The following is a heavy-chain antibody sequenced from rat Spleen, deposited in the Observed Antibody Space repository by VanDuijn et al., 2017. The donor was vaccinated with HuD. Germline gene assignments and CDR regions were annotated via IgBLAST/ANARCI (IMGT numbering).Heavy chain of an antibody. V-gene: IGHV5-29*01. D-gene: IGHD4-3*01. CDR3: ARLGGLRNWFAY. CDR1: GFTFSNYY. CDR2: ISYDGTAT. Sequence: EVQLVESDGGLVQPGRSLKLSCAASGFTFSNYYMAWVRQAPTKGLEWVASISYDGTATYYRDSVKGRFSLSRDNAKSTLYLQMGSLRSEDTATYFCARLGGLRNWFAYWGQGVMVTVSS. J-gene: IGHJ2*01.